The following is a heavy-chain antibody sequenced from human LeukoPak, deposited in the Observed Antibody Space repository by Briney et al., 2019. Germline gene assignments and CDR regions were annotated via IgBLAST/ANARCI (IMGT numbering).Heavy chain of an antibody. CDR1: GGSISSYY. CDR2: IYYSGST. Sequence: SETLSLTCTVSGGSISSYYWSWIRQPPEKGLEWIGYIYYSGSTNYNPSLKSRVTISVDTSKNQFSLKLSSVTAADTAVYYCASSIAAPERMDVWGQGTTVTVSS. CDR3: ASSIAAPERMDV. J-gene: IGHJ6*02. V-gene: IGHV4-59*01. D-gene: IGHD6-13*01.